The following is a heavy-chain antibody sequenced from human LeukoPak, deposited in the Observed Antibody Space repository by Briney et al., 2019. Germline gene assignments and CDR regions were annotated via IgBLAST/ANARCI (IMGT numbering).Heavy chain of an antibody. V-gene: IGHV4-39*01. D-gene: IGHD3-16*01. CDR1: GSSITSVSHY. J-gene: IGHJ4*02. CDR3: ARRWGNIVGVTYEY. CDR2: IYYTGST. Sequence: SETLSLTCTISGSSITSVSHYWGWVRQPPGRGLEWIGDIYYTGSTYYSPSLRSRVTMSVHTSENQFSLRLNSVTAVDTAVYYCARRWGNIVGVTYEYWGQGTLVTVSS.